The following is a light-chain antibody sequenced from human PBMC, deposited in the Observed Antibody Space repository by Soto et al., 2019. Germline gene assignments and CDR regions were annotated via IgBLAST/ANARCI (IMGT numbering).Light chain of an antibody. CDR3: QSYDTGLRGMV. J-gene: IGLJ2*01. CDR1: SSNIGADYN. Sequence: QSVLTQPPSVSGAPGQRVTISCTGTSSNIGADYNVHWYRQVPGTAPKLLIYGNNDRPSGVPDRFSGSKSGPSASLAITGLQTEDEADYYCQSYDTGLRGMVFVGGTKLTVL. V-gene: IGLV1-40*01. CDR2: GNN.